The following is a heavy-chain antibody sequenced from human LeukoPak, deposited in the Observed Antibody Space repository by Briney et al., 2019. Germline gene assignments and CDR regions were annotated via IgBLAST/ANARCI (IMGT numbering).Heavy chain of an antibody. CDR1: GFFVTTYG. Sequence: GGSLRLSCAASGFFVTTYGIHWVRQAPGKGLEWVAVISRDESNKYYGDSVKGRFTISRDNSKNTLYLHMNSLRAEDTAVYYCARVRYRSGGSCYFYNAMDVWGQGTTVTVSS. D-gene: IGHD2-15*01. CDR2: ISRDESNK. J-gene: IGHJ6*02. V-gene: IGHV3-30*03. CDR3: ARVRYRSGGSCYFYNAMDV.